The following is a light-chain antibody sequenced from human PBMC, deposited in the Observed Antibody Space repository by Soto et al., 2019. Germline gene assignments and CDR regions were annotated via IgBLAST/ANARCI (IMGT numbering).Light chain of an antibody. CDR3: QQYGSSPLT. J-gene: IGKJ4*01. Sequence: EIVLTQSPGTLSLSPGERATLSCRASQSVRSNELAWYQQKPGQAPRLLIYGASSRATAIPDRVSGSGSGTDFTLTISRLEPDEFAVYYCQQYGSSPLTFGGGTKVEFK. CDR1: QSVRSNE. V-gene: IGKV3-20*01. CDR2: GAS.